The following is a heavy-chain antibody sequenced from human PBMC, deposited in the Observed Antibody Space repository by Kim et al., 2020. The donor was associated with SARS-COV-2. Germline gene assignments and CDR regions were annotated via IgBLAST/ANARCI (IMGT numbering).Heavy chain of an antibody. CDR3: ARDQYCSGGSCYKSKNNWFDP. CDR2: ISAYNGNT. J-gene: IGHJ5*02. Sequence: ASVKVSCKASGYTFTSYGISWVRQAPGQGLEWMGWISAYNGNTNYAQKLQGRVTMTTDTSTSTAYMELRSLRSDDTAVYYCARDQYCSGGSCYKSKNNWFDPWGQGTLVTVSS. D-gene: IGHD2-15*01. V-gene: IGHV1-18*01. CDR1: GYTFTSYG.